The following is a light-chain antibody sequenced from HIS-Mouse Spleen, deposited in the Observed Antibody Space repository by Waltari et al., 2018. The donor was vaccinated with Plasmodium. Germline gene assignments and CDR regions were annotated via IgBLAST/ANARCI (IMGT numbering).Light chain of an antibody. Sequence: EIVMTQSPATRSVSPGDRATLSCRASQSVSSNLAWYQQKPGQAPRLLIYGASTRATGIPARFSGSGSGTEFTLTISSLQSEDFAVYYCQQYNNWSFTFGPGTKVDIK. CDR1: QSVSSN. CDR3: QQYNNWSFT. V-gene: IGKV3-15*01. J-gene: IGKJ3*01. CDR2: GAS.